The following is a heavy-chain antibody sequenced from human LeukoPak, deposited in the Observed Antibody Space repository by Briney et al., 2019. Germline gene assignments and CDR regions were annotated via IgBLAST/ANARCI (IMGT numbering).Heavy chain of an antibody. CDR2: INHSGCT. CDR3: ARERDGLDAFDM. Sequence: DTRAVTLAGYGGSFSGYYWRWIGQRPWKGLGWVGEINHSGCTNYNPSLKSGVTIAVHTSKNQFCLQLAAVTAADAAVYYCARERDGLDAFDMCGPGTMVTVSS. V-gene: IGHV4-34*01. J-gene: IGHJ3*02. CDR1: GGSFSGYY. D-gene: IGHD5-24*01.